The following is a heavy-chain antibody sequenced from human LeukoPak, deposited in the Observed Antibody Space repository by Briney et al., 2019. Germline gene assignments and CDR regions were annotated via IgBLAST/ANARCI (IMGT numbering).Heavy chain of an antibody. J-gene: IGHJ4*02. CDR2: IRSKAYGGTT. CDR1: AFTFGDYG. D-gene: IGHD3-22*01. V-gene: IGHV3-49*03. CDR3: TRTYYYDSSGYLNIDY. Sequence: GGSLRLSCTASAFTFGDYGMSWFRQAPGKGLEWVGFIRSKAYGGTTEYAASVKGRFTISRDDSKSIAYLQMNSLKTEDTAVYYCTRTYYYDSSGYLNIDYWGQGTLVTVSS.